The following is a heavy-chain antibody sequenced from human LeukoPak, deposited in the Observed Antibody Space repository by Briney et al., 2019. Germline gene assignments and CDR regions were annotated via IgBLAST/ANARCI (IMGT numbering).Heavy chain of an antibody. CDR1: GGSISSGSYC. V-gene: IGHV4-61*02. J-gene: IGHJ1*01. Sequence: SETLSLTCTVSGGSISSGSYCWSWIRQPAGKGLEWIGRVYTSGSTNYNPSLKSRVTISLDTSKNQFSLKLSSVTAADTAVYYCARDAGAEYFQHWGQGTLVTVSS. CDR2: VYTSGST. CDR3: ARDAGAEYFQH.